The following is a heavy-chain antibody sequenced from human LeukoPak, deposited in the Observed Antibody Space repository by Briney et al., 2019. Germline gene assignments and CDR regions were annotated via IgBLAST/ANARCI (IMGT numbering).Heavy chain of an antibody. CDR3: ARDSRTPTAFDI. Sequence: PSETLCLTCTVSGGSISSYYWSWIRQPPGKGLEWIGYVYYSGSTNYNPSLKSRVTISVDTSKNQFSLHLSSVTAADTAVYHCARDSRTPTAFDIWGQGTMVTVSS. CDR1: GGSISSYY. J-gene: IGHJ3*02. CDR2: VYYSGST. V-gene: IGHV4-59*01. D-gene: IGHD2/OR15-2a*01.